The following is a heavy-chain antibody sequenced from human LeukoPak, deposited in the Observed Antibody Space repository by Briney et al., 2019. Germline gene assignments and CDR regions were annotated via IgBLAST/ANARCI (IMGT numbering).Heavy chain of an antibody. CDR2: INPNSGDT. V-gene: IGHV1-2*02. J-gene: IGHJ5*02. D-gene: IGHD1-26*01. Sequence: GASVKVSCKASGYTFTGYYMHWVRQAPGKGLEWMGWINPNSGDTNCAQNFQGRVSMTRDTSISTAYLDLSGLRSDDTALYYCARGLGWDSGTYLGAWGQGTLVTVSS. CDR1: GYTFTGYY. CDR3: ARGLGWDSGTYLGA.